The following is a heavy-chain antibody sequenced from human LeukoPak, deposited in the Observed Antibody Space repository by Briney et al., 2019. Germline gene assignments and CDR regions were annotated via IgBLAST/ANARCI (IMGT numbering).Heavy chain of an antibody. CDR1: GFTFSTFG. J-gene: IGHJ4*02. Sequence: PGGSLRLSCAASGFTFSTFGMHWVRQAPGKGLEWVSYIRKDDSNKYYADSVKGRFTISRDTSKNTLYLQISSLRVEDTAVYVCAKDDTGLDYWGQGTLVTVAS. D-gene: IGHD3-22*01. V-gene: IGHV3-30*02. CDR3: AKDDTGLDY. CDR2: IRKDDSNK.